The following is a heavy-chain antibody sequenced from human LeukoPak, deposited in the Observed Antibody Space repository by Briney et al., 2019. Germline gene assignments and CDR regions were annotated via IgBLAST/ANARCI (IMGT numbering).Heavy chain of an antibody. Sequence: SETLSLTCSVSGGSISGRRYYWGWIRQPPGRGLEWIGSIHYDGATYYNPSLKSRVTMSVDTSKNQFSLKLSSVTAADTAVYYCARRKYLKLFDYWGQGTLVTVSS. V-gene: IGHV4-39*01. D-gene: IGHD2-2*02. CDR1: GGSISGRRYY. CDR2: IHYDGAT. J-gene: IGHJ4*02. CDR3: ARRKYLKLFDY.